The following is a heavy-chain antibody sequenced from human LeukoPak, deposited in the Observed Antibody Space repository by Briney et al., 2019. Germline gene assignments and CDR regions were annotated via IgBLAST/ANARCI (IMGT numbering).Heavy chain of an antibody. V-gene: IGHV3-23*01. CDR1: GFTFTSYA. Sequence: GGSLRLSCTASGFTFTSYAMTWVRQAPGKGLEWVSVIGGSGGEIKYADSVKGRFTISRDNSKNTLYLQMNSLRAEDTAVYYCARGNYYDSSGYYPYYYYGMDVWGQGTTATVSS. CDR3: ARGNYYDSSGYYPYYYYGMDV. D-gene: IGHD3-22*01. CDR2: IGGSGGEI. J-gene: IGHJ6*02.